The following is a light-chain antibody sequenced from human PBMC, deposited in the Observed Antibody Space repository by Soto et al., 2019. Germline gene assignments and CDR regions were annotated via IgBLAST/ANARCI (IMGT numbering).Light chain of an antibody. CDR2: EVS. CDR1: SSDIGGYNF. CDR3: SSYTSSSTRVL. J-gene: IGLJ2*01. Sequence: QSALTQPASVSGSPGQSITISCTGTSSDIGGYNFVSWYQQHPGKAPKLVIYEVSYRPSGVSNRFSGSKSGNTASLTISGLQAEDEANYYCSSYTSSSTRVLFGGGTKLTVL. V-gene: IGLV2-14*01.